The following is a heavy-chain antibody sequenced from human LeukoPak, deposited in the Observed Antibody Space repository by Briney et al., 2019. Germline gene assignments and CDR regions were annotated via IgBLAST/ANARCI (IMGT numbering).Heavy chain of an antibody. CDR3: ARLDPYGPHYGDYYYGMDV. CDR2: IYPGDSDT. D-gene: IGHD4-17*01. CDR1: GYSFTTYW. Sequence: GESLKISCKGSGYSFTTYWIGWVRQMPGKGLEWMGIIYPGDSDTRYSPSFQGQVTISADKSISTAYLQWSSLKASDTAMYYCARLDPYGPHYGDYYYGMDVWGQGTTVTVSS. J-gene: IGHJ6*02. V-gene: IGHV5-51*01.